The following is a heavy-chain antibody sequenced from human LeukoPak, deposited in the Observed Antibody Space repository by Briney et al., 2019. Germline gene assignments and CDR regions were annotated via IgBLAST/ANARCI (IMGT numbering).Heavy chain of an antibody. D-gene: IGHD1-1*01. J-gene: IGHJ4*02. CDR1: GGSISSYY. V-gene: IGHV4-59*01. Sequence: KPSETLSLTCTVSGGSISSYYWSWIRQPPGKGLEWIGYIYYSGSTNYNPSLKSRVTISVDTSKNQFSLKLSSVTAADTALYYCARANWNRHQFDYWGQGTLVTVSS. CDR3: ARANWNRHQFDY. CDR2: IYYSGST.